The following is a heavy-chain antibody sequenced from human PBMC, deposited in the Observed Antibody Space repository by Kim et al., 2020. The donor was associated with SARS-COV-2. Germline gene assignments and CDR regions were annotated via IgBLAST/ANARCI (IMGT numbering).Heavy chain of an antibody. J-gene: IGHJ5*02. CDR2: IYYSGST. V-gene: IGHV4-61*01. D-gene: IGHD3-22*01. CDR1: GGSVSSGSYY. CDR3: AREGYDYYDSSGQIHWFDP. Sequence: SETLSLTCTVSGGSVSSGSYYWSWIRQPPGKGLEWIGYIYYSGSTNYNPSLKSRVTISVDTSKNQFSLKLSSVTAADTAVYYCAREGYDYYDSSGQIHWFDPWGQGTLVTVSS.